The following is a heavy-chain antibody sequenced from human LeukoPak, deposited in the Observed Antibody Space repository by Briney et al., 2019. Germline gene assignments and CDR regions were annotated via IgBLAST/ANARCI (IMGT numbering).Heavy chain of an antibody. CDR2: ISVSGDST. CDR1: GFTFSSFG. Sequence: GGSLRLSCAASGFTFSSFGMSWVRQAPGKGLEWVSAISVSGDSTNYADSVKGRFTISRDNSKNTLYLQMNSLRAEDTAVYYCAKVFFMDYWGQGTLVTVSA. V-gene: IGHV3-23*01. D-gene: IGHD2-8*01. J-gene: IGHJ4*02. CDR3: AKVFFMDY.